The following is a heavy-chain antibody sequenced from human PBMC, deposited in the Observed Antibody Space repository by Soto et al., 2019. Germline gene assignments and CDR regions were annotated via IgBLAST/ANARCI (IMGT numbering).Heavy chain of an antibody. D-gene: IGHD3-16*01. Sequence: VQLLESGGDLVQPGGSLRLSCVASGFILNNYAMSWVRQAPGKGLEWVSTIGGTDGDSDGVPWYEDSVKGRFTISRDSSGNILFLHMGKLRAEDSALYYCMERGRIWGAFDFWGQGTTVVVSS. J-gene: IGHJ3*01. CDR1: GFILNNYA. V-gene: IGHV3-23*01. CDR2: IGGTDGDSDGVP. CDR3: MERGRIWGAFDF.